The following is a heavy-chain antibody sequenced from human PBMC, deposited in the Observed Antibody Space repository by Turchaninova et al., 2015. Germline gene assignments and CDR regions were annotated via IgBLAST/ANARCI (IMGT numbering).Heavy chain of an antibody. D-gene: IGHD3-3*01. CDR2: ISRRGRAT. CDR3: AQDFDSRGFYEGGY. V-gene: IGHV3-23*01. CDR1: GFTFSAFA. Sequence: AGSGFTFSAFAMNWVRQGPGKGLEWVYTISRRGRATHDAESVGGRFTISRDNSKNMLFLQMNSLRVEDTAIFYCAQDFDSRGFYEGGYWGQGALVAVSS. J-gene: IGHJ4*02.